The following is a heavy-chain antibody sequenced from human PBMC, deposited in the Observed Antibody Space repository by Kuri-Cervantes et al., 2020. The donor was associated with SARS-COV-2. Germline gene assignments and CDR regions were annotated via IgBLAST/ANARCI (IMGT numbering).Heavy chain of an antibody. CDR1: VFSFSSYA. D-gene: IGHD1-7*01. CDR3: AKDPTATTEYYYAMDV. V-gene: IGHV3-23*01. J-gene: IGHJ6*02. Sequence: LSLTCAASVFSFSSYAMSWVRQAPGKGLEWVSVISGSGTGAYYADSVKGRFTISRDNSKNKLYLQMNSLRAEDTAVYFCAKDPTATTEYYYAMDVWGQGTTVTVSS. CDR2: ISGSGTGA.